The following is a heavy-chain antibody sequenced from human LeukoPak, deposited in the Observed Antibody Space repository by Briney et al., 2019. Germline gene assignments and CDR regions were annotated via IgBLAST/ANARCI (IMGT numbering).Heavy chain of an antibody. Sequence: QPGGSLRLSCVASGFTFDDYGMPWVRQAPGKGLEWVAFINWNGDNSHYADSVKGRFTISRDNSKNSLFLQMSGLRIEDTALYYCATNYNYWGRGTLVTVSS. CDR3: ATNYNY. CDR2: INWNGDNS. CDR1: GFTFDDYG. V-gene: IGHV3-43*01. J-gene: IGHJ4*02.